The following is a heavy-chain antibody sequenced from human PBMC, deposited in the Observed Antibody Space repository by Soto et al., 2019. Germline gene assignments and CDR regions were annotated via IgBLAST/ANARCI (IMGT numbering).Heavy chain of an antibody. CDR3: ARDKDIWLRRGGFDP. D-gene: IGHD3-10*01. V-gene: IGHV4-59*01. CDR2: IYYSGST. Sequence: PSETLSLTCTVSGDSIKNYYWNWIRQSPGKGLEWIGYIYYSGSTNYNPSLKSRVTISVDTPKNQISLKLKSVTAADTAVYYCARDKDIWLRRGGFDPWGKGFLVTVSS. CDR1: GDSIKNYY. J-gene: IGHJ5*02.